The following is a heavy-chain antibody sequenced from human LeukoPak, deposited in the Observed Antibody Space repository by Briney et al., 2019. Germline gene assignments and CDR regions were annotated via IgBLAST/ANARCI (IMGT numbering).Heavy chain of an antibody. J-gene: IGHJ3*02. CDR1: GYTFTSYY. D-gene: IGHD6-19*01. Sequence: ASVKVSCKASGYTFTSYYMHWVRQAPGQGLEWMGIINPSGGSTSYAQKFQGRVTMTRDTSTSTVYMELSSLRSEDTAVYYCATDPSGWYRTFDIWGQGTMVTVSS. CDR2: INPSGGST. CDR3: ATDPSGWYRTFDI. V-gene: IGHV1-46*01.